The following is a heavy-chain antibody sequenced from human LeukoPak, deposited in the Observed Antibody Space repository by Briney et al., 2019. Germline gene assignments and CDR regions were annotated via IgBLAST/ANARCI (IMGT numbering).Heavy chain of an antibody. Sequence: GGSLRLSCAASGFTFSSYWMHWVRQAPGEGLVWVSRIDRDGSSTNYADSVKGRFTISRDNAKNTLYLQMNSLRAEDTAVYYCARHGQLGGFDYWGQGTLVTVSS. D-gene: IGHD7-27*01. V-gene: IGHV3-74*01. CDR1: GFTFSSYW. CDR2: IDRDGSST. J-gene: IGHJ4*02. CDR3: ARHGQLGGFDY.